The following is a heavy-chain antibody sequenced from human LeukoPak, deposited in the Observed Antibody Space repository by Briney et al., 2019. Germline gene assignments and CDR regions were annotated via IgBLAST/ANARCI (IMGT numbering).Heavy chain of an antibody. D-gene: IGHD2-21*01. V-gene: IGHV3-15*07. CDR2: IKSKAYGGTI. CDR3: TTDYGSSISSYYYYGMDV. J-gene: IGHJ6*02. CDR1: GFTFRTYW. Sequence: GGSLRLSCAVSGFTFRTYWMNWVRQAPGKGLEWVGRIKSKAYGGTIDYAAPVKGRYTISRDDSKNTLYLQMNSLKTEDTAVYYCTTDYGSSISSYYYYGMDVWGQGTTVTVSS.